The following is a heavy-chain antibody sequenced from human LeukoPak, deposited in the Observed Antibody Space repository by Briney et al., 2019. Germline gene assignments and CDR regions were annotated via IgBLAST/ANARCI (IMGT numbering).Heavy chain of an antibody. D-gene: IGHD6-19*01. CDR1: GGSVSSGSYY. J-gene: IGHJ4*02. Sequence: TSETLSLTCTVSGGSVSSGSYYWSWIRQPAGKGLEWIGRIYINGITNYTPSLKSRVTISLDTSKNQFSLKLRSVTAADTAVYYCARLPPDSSGWYFADYWGQGTLVTVSS. V-gene: IGHV4-61*02. CDR3: ARLPPDSSGWYFADY. CDR2: IYINGIT.